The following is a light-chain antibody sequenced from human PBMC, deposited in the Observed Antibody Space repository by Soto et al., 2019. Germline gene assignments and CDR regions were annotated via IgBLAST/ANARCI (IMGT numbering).Light chain of an antibody. CDR3: QQLYTLPFT. CDR2: EAS. V-gene: IGKV1-9*01. CDR1: HDISTF. J-gene: IGKJ5*01. Sequence: DIHLTQSPSLLSASIGDRFTITCRASHDISTFLAWYQQKPGKAPKLLIYEASTLQSGVPSRFSGSGSGTEFTLTISGLLPEDFAAYHCQQLYTLPFTFGQGTRLEIK.